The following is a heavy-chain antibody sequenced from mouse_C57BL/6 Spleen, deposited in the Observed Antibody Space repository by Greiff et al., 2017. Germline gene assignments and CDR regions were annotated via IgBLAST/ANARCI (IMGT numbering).Heavy chain of an antibody. V-gene: IGHV1-61*01. CDR1: GYTFTSYW. J-gene: IGHJ4*01. CDR3: ARGGYAMDY. CDR2: IYPSDSET. Sequence: QVQLKQPGAELVRPGSSVKLSCKASGYTFTSYWMDWVKQRPGQGLEWIGNIYPSDSETHYNQKFKDKATLTVDKSSSTAYMQLSRLTSEDSAVYYCARGGYAMDYSGQGTSVTVSS.